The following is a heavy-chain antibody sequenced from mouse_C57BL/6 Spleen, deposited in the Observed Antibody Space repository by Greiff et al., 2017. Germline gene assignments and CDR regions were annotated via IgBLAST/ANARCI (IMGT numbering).Heavy chain of an antibody. J-gene: IGHJ4*01. V-gene: IGHV2-5*01. CDR1: GFSLTSYG. CDR2: IWRGGST. D-gene: IGHD2-4*01. Sequence: VKLVESGPGLVQPSPSLSITCTVSGFSLTSYGVHWVRQSPGKGLEWLGVIWRGGSTDYNAAFMSRLSITKDNSKSQVFFKMNSLQADDTAIYYCATIYDDYDGAMDYWGQGTSVTVSS. CDR3: ATIYDDYDGAMDY.